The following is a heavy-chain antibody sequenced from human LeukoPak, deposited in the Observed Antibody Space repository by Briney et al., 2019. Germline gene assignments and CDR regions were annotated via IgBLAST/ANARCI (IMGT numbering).Heavy chain of an antibody. CDR3: AKDIDILTGWEGPHYFDY. CDR2: INHSGST. D-gene: IGHD3-9*01. V-gene: IGHV4-34*01. J-gene: IGHJ4*02. CDR1: GGSFSGYY. Sequence: PSETLSLTCAVYGGSFSGYYWSWIRQPPGKGLEWIGEINHSGSTNYNPSLKSRVTISVDTSKNQFSLKLSSVTAADTAVYYCAKDIDILTGWEGPHYFDYWGQGTLVTVSS.